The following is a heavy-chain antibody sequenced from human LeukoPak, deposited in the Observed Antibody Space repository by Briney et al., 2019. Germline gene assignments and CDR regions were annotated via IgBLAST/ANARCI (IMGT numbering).Heavy chain of an antibody. CDR3: AKDIDASGYISSWYPDY. V-gene: IGHV3-43*02. D-gene: IGHD6-13*01. J-gene: IGHJ4*02. CDR2: ISGDGGST. Sequence: GGSLRLSCAASGFTFDDYAMHWVRQAPGKGLEWVSLISGDGGSTYYADSVKGRFTISRDNSKNSLYLQMNSLRTEDTALYYCAKDIDASGYISSWYPDYWGQGTLVTVSS. CDR1: GFTFDDYA.